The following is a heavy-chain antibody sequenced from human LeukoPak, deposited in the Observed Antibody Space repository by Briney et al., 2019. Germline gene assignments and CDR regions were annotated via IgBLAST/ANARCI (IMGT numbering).Heavy chain of an antibody. CDR3: ATAQLFRGYSYGSMTNYFDY. J-gene: IGHJ4*02. CDR1: GYTFTSYG. V-gene: IGHV1-18*01. CDR2: ISAYNGNT. D-gene: IGHD5-18*01. Sequence: GASVKVSCKASGYTFTSYGISWVRQAPGQGLEWMGWISAYNGNTNYAQKLQGRVTMTTDTSTSTAYMELRSLRSDDTAVYYCATAQLFRGYSYGSMTNYFDYWGQGTLVTVSS.